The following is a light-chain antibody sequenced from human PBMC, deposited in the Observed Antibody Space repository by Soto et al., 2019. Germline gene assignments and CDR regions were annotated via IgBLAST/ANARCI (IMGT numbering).Light chain of an antibody. J-gene: IGLJ3*02. CDR3: SSYAGSNNFEVV. Sequence: QSVLTQPPSASGSPGQSVTISCTGTSSDVGAYNYVSWYQQHPGETPKLMIYEVSKRPSGVPDRFSGSKSGNTASLTVSGLQAEDEADYYCSSYAGSNNFEVVFGGGTKLTVL. CDR1: SSDVGAYNY. CDR2: EVS. V-gene: IGLV2-8*01.